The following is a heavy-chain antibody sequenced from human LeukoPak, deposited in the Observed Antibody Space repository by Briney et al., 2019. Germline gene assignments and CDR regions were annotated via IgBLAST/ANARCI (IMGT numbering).Heavy chain of an antibody. J-gene: IGHJ3*02. CDR3: AKFSRSTWAFDI. V-gene: IGHV3-30*02. CDR1: GFTFSSCG. Sequence: GGSLRLSCAASGFTFSSCGMHWVRQAPGRRLEWVAFIRYDGSNKYYADSVKGRFTISKDNSKNTLYLQMNSLRAEDTAVYYCAKFSRSTWAFDIWGQGTMVTVSS. CDR2: IRYDGSNK.